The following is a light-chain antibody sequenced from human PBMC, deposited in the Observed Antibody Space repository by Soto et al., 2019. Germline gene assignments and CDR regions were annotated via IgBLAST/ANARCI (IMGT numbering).Light chain of an antibody. CDR3: SARDDILSGVV. V-gene: IGLV1-47*01. Sequence: QSVLTQPPSASGTPGQRLTISCSGSSSNIGSNHVYWYQQFPGMAPKLLMYRSDQRPTGVPDRFSGSKSGTSASLAISGLRSDDEADYYCSARDDILSGVVFGGGTKLTVL. CDR1: SSNIGSNH. J-gene: IGLJ2*01. CDR2: RSD.